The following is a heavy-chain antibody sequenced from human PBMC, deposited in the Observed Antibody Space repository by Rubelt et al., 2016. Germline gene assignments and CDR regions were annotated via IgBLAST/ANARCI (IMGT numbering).Heavy chain of an antibody. Sequence: QVQLVQSGAEVKKPGASVKVSCKASGYTFTSHYMHWVRQAPGQGLEWMGIINPSGGSTSYAQKFQGRVTMTRDTSTSTAYMERRSLRSDDTAVYYCASDADYYDSSGYYPYWGQGTLVTVSS. V-gene: IGHV1-46*01. CDR3: ASDADYYDSSGYYPY. CDR1: GYTFTSHY. D-gene: IGHD3-22*01. J-gene: IGHJ4*02. CDR2: INPSGGST.